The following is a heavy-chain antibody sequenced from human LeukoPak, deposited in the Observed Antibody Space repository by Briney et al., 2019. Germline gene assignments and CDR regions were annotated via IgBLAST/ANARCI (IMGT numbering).Heavy chain of an antibody. J-gene: IGHJ4*02. Sequence: ASVKVSCKASGDSFESLAITWVRQAPGQGLEWMGGIIPLLEETNYAQKFQGRVTITADESTSTAYMELSSLRSEDTAVYYCARGIAARSLFFDYWGQGTLVTVSS. CDR1: GDSFESLA. D-gene: IGHD6-6*01. CDR3: ARGIAARSLFFDY. CDR2: IIPLLEET. V-gene: IGHV1-69*01.